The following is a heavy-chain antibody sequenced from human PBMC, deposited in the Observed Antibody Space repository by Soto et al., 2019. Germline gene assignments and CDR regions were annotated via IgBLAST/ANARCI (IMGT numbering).Heavy chain of an antibody. J-gene: IGHJ5*02. D-gene: IGHD4-17*01. CDR1: GFTFSSYA. CDR2: ISGSGGST. V-gene: IGHV3-23*01. Sequence: GGSLRLSCAASGFTFSSYAMSWVRQAPGKGLEWVSAISGSGGSTYYADSVKGRFTIPRDNSKNTLYLQMNSLRAEDTAVYYCARIIRRTNWFDPWGQGTLVTVSS. CDR3: ARIIRRTNWFDP.